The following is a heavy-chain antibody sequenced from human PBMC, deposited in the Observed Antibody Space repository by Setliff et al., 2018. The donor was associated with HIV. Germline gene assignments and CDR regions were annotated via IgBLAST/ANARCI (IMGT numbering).Heavy chain of an antibody. CDR2: INPNSGDT. CDR3: AREWVSSSQSSCAFDI. V-gene: IGHV1-2*02. CDR1: GYTFTGSY. Sequence: ASVKVSCKASGYTFTGSYVYWVRQAPGQGLEWMAWINPNSGDTNYAPMFQGRVTMTRDTSISTAYMELSRLRSDDTAVYYCAREWVSSSQSSCAFDIWGQGTMVTVSS. J-gene: IGHJ3*02. D-gene: IGHD6-6*01.